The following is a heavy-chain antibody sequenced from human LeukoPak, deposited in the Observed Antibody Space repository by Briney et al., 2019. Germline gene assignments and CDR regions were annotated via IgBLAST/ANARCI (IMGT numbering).Heavy chain of an antibody. CDR2: IYYSGST. CDR3: ARESRTQGWFDP. Sequence: SETLSLTCTVYGGSFSGYYWSWIRQPPGKGLEWIGYIYYSGSTNYNPSLKSRVTISVDTSKNQFSLKLSSVTAADTAVYYCARESRTQGWFDPWGQGTLVTVSS. V-gene: IGHV4-59*01. J-gene: IGHJ5*02. CDR1: GGSFSGYY. D-gene: IGHD5/OR15-5a*01.